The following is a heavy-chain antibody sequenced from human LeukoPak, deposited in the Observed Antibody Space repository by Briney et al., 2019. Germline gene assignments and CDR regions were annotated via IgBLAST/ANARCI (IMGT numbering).Heavy chain of an antibody. Sequence: SETLSLTCTVSGGSLSSGGYYWSWIRQPPGKGLEWIGYIYHSGXXXYNPSLKSRVTISVDRSKNQFSLKLSSVTAADTAVYYCARXRGALDYWGQGTLVTVSS. CDR1: GGSLSSGGYY. CDR3: ARXRGALDY. V-gene: IGHV4-30-2*01. J-gene: IGHJ4*02. CDR2: IYHSGXX.